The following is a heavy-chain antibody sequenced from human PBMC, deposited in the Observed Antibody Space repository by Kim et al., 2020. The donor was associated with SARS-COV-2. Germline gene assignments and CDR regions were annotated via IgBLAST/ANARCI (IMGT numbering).Heavy chain of an antibody. CDR3: ARDRWLFHP. D-gene: IGHD3-16*02. Sequence: SETLSLTCAVYGGSFSGYYWSWIRQPPGKGLEWIGEINHSGSTNYNPSLKSRVTISVDTSKNQFSLKLSSVTAADTAVYYCARDRWLFHPWGQGTLVTVSS. CDR1: GGSFSGYY. V-gene: IGHV4-34*01. J-gene: IGHJ5*02. CDR2: INHSGST.